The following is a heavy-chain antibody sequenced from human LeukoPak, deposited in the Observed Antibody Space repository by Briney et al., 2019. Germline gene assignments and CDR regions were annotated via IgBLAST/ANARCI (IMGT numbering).Heavy chain of an antibody. J-gene: IGHJ4*02. V-gene: IGHV3-48*01. Sequence: GGSLRPSCAASGFTFSSYSMNWVRQAPGKGLEWVSYISSSSSTTYYADSVKGRFTISRDNSKNTLYLLMNSLRAEDTAVYYCARGAVTTEFDYWGQGTLVTVSS. CDR2: ISSSSSTT. CDR3: ARGAVTTEFDY. CDR1: GFTFSSYS. D-gene: IGHD4-17*01.